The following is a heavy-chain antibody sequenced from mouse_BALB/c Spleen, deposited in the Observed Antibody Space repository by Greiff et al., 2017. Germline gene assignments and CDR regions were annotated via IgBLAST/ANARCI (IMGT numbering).Heavy chain of an antibody. CDR2: IYPGDGAT. CDR1: GYTFTSYW. V-gene: IGHV1-87*01. D-gene: IGHD2-14*01. J-gene: IGHJ2*01. CDR3: ARRGYYRYAFNY. Sequence: QVQLQQSGAELARPGASVKLSCKASGYTFTSYWMQWVKQRPGQGLEWIGAIYPGDGATRYTQKFKGKATLTADKSSSTAYMQLSSLASEDSAVYYCARRGYYRYAFNYWGQGTTLTVSS.